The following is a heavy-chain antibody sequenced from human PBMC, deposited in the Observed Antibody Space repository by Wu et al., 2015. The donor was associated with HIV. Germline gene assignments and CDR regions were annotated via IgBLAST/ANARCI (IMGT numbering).Heavy chain of an antibody. D-gene: IGHD5-18*01. Sequence: QVQLVQSGAEVKKPGASVKVSCKASGYTFTSYDINWVRQATGQGLEWMGWMNPNSGNTGYAQKFQGRVTMTRNTSISTAYMELSSLRSEDTAVYYCARGVDTAMVVNWFDPWAREPWSPSPQ. V-gene: IGHV1-8*01. J-gene: IGHJ5*02. CDR3: ARGVDTAMVVNWFDP. CDR1: GYTFTSYD. CDR2: MNPNSGNT.